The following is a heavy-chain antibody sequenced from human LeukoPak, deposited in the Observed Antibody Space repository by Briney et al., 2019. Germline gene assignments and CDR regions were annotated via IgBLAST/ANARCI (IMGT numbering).Heavy chain of an antibody. J-gene: IGHJ4*02. CDR3: ARRTGTALVRYFDY. CDR2: IGTAGDT. V-gene: IGHV3-13*01. CDR1: GFTFSSYD. Sequence: GGSLRLSCAASGFTFSSYDMHWVRQATGKGLEWVSAIGTAGDTYYPGSVKGRFTISRENAKNTLYLQMNSLRAEDTAVYYCARRTGTALVRYFDYWGQGTLVTVSS. D-gene: IGHD1-7*01.